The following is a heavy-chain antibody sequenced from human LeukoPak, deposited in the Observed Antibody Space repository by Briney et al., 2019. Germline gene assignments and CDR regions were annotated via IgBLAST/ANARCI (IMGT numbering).Heavy chain of an antibody. Sequence: GGSLRLSCVASGFTSNNYWMHWVRQAPGRGLVWVSRVNTDGSSTSYVDSVKGRFTICRDNAKNTLYLQMNSLRAEDTAVYYCARDFLQLGGWGQGTMVTVSS. CDR2: VNTDGSST. CDR3: ARDFLQLGG. D-gene: IGHD5-18*01. CDR1: GFTSNNYW. J-gene: IGHJ3*01. V-gene: IGHV3-74*01.